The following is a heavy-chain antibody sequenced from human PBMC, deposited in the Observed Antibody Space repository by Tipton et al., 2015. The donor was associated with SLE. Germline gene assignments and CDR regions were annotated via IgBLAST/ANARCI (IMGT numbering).Heavy chain of an antibody. J-gene: IGHJ3*01. CDR1: DYSISSGYY. CDR2: IYHSGIT. CDR3: ARESRYSSNCLNAFDV. V-gene: IGHV4-38-2*02. Sequence: TLSLTCAVSDYSISSGYYWGWLRRPPGRGLEWIGNIYHSGITYYNPSLKSGVTISLDTSKNQFSLKVDSVTAADTAVYFCARESRYSSNCLNAFDVWGEGTMVTVSS. D-gene: IGHD6-13*01.